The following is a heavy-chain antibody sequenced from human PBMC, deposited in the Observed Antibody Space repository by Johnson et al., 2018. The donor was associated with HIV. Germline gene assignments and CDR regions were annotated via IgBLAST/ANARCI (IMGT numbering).Heavy chain of an antibody. D-gene: IGHD1-26*01. CDR2: IGRAGDT. J-gene: IGHJ3*02. V-gene: IGHV3-13*01. CDR3: SRGHSGRLPEIDAFDI. Sequence: VQLVESGGVVVQPGGSLRLSCASSGFTFDDYTMHWVRQVTGKGLEWVSAIGRAGDTYYQDSVKGRFPISRENYKNSLYLQMNSLRAGDTAVYFCSRGHSGRLPEIDAFDIWGRGTMVTVSS. CDR1: GFTFDDYT.